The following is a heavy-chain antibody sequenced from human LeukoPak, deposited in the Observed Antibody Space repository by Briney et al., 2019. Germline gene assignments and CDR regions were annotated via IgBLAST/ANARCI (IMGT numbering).Heavy chain of an antibody. V-gene: IGHV3-43*02. J-gene: IGHJ4*02. CDR2: ISWDGGST. D-gene: IGHD1-26*01. Sequence: GGSLRLSCAASGFTFSSYGMSWVRQAPGKGLEWVSLISWDGGSTYYADSVKGRFTISRDNSKNSLYPQMNSLRTEDTALYYCAKDSLGGSYKGYFDYWGQGTLVTVSS. CDR3: AKDSLGGSYKGYFDY. CDR1: GFTFSSYG.